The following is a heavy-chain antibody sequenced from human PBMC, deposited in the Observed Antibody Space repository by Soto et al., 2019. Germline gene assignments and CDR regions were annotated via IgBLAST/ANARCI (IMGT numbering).Heavy chain of an antibody. D-gene: IGHD3-22*01. V-gene: IGHV4-31*03. CDR3: ARDRHYYDSSGYYYPEYFDY. J-gene: IGHJ4*02. Sequence: PSETLSLTCTVSGGSISSGGYYWSWIRQHPGKGLEWIGYIYYSGSTYYNPSLKSRVTISVDTSKNQFSLKLSSVTAADTAVYYCARDRHYYDSSGYYYPEYFDYWGQGTLVTV. CDR2: IYYSGST. CDR1: GGSISSGGYY.